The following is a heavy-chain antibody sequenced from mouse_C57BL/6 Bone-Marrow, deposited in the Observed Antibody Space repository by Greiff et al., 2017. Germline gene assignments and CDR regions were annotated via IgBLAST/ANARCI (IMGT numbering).Heavy chain of an antibody. Sequence: VQLQQSGAELVKPGASVKISCKASGYAFSSYWMNWVKQRPGKGLEWIGQIYPGDGASNYNGQFKRKAPLTADKSSSTAYRQLSSLTSEDAAVYVCAAVWSGDYFDYWGQGTTLTVSS. CDR3: AAVWSGDYFDY. V-gene: IGHV1-80*01. CDR2: IYPGDGAS. CDR1: GYAFSSYW. J-gene: IGHJ2*01. D-gene: IGHD2-10*02.